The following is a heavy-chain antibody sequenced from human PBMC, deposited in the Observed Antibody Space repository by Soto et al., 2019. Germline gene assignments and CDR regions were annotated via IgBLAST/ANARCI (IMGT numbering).Heavy chain of an antibody. CDR1: GGSFSGYY. Sequence: SETLSLTCAVYGGSFSGYYWSWIRQPPGKGPEWIGEINHSGSTNYNPSLKSRVTISVDTSKNQFSLKLSSVTAADTAVYYCARGRWGWFDPWGQGTLVTVSS. CDR3: ARGRWGWFDP. D-gene: IGHD3-16*01. V-gene: IGHV4-34*01. CDR2: INHSGST. J-gene: IGHJ5*02.